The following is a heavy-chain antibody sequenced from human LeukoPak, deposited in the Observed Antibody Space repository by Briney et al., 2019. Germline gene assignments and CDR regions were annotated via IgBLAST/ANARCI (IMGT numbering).Heavy chain of an antibody. CDR2: ISYDGSEK. V-gene: IGHV3-30*01. D-gene: IGHD6-13*01. CDR3: ARGRCSSNWHDY. J-gene: IGHJ4*02. Sequence: ALRLSCAASVFTFSDYAMHGVRQAPARRQEGVVLISYDGSEKYYGDSVKGRFTISRDNSRNTLYLQMDSLRDEDTAVYWCARGRCSSNWHDYWGQGPVVTVSS. CDR1: VFTFSDYA.